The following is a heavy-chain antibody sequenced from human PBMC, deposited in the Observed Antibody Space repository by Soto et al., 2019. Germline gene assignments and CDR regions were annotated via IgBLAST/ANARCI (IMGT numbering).Heavy chain of an antibody. D-gene: IGHD5-12*01. V-gene: IGHV1-69*12. CDR3: ARGAIVATIDGPHDY. Sequence: QVQLVQSGAEVKKPGSSVKVSCKASGGTFSSYAISWVRQAPGQGLEWMGGIIPIFGTANYAQKFQGRVTITAEQSTGTADLELSSLRAEATAVYYCARGAIVATIDGPHDYWGQGTLVTVSS. CDR2: IIPIFGTA. J-gene: IGHJ4*02. CDR1: GGTFSSYA.